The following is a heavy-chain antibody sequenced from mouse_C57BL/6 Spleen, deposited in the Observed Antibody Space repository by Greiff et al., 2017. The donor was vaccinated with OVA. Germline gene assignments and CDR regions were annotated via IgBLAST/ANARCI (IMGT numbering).Heavy chain of an antibody. CDR3: ARGILGQDYAMDY. CDR2: IYPGDGDT. CDR1: GYAFSSSW. J-gene: IGHJ4*01. D-gene: IGHD3-3*01. V-gene: IGHV1-82*01. Sequence: VHLVESGPELVKPGASVKISCKASGYAFSSSWMNWVKQRPGKGLEWIGRIYPGDGDTNYNGKFKGKATLTADKSSSTAYMQLSSLTSEDSAVYFCARGILGQDYAMDYWGQGTSVTVSS.